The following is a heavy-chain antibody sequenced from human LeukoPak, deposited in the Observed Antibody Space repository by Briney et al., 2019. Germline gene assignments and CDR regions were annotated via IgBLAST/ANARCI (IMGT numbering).Heavy chain of an antibody. CDR2: ISGSGGST. D-gene: IGHD2-2*01. CDR1: GFTFSSYA. Sequence: PPGGSLRLSCAASGFTFSSYAMSWVRQAPGKGLEWVSAISGSGGSTYYADSVKGRFTISRDNSKNTLYLQMNSLRAEDTAVYYCVIVPAAKPLFDYWGQGTLVTVSS. V-gene: IGHV3-23*01. J-gene: IGHJ4*02. CDR3: VIVPAAKPLFDY.